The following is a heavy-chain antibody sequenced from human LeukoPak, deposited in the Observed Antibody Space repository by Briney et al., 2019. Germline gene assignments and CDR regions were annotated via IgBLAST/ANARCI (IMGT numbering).Heavy chain of an antibody. V-gene: IGHV1-3*01. Sequence: VASVTVSFTASGYTFTIYAMHWVRQAPGQRLEWMGWINAGNGNTKYSQKFQGRVTITRDTSASTVYMELSSLRSEDTAVYYCARVSRAIHTIDYWGQGTLVTVSS. CDR1: GYTFTIYA. J-gene: IGHJ4*02. D-gene: IGHD3-10*01. CDR3: ARVSRAIHTIDY. CDR2: INAGNGNT.